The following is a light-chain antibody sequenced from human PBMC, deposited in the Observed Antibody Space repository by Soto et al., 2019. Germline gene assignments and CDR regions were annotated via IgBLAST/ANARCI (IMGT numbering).Light chain of an antibody. CDR1: QSVSSN. Sequence: EIVMTQSPATPSVSPGERATLSCRASQSVSSNLAWYQQKPGQAPRLLIYGASTRATGIPARFSGSGSGTEFTLTISSLQSEDFAVYYCQQYNNWPLTFGGGTKWIS. J-gene: IGKJ4*01. V-gene: IGKV3-15*01. CDR3: QQYNNWPLT. CDR2: GAS.